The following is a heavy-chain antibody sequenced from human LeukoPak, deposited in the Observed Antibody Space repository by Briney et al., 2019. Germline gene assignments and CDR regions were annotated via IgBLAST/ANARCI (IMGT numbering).Heavy chain of an antibody. Sequence: ASVKVSCKASGYTFTSYGISWVRQAPGQGLEWMGWISAYNGNTNYAQKLQGRVTMTTDTSTSTAYMELRSLRSDDTAVYYCARDQEYDSSGYYYDYWGQGTLVTVSS. D-gene: IGHD3-22*01. CDR1: GYTFTSYG. CDR2: ISAYNGNT. V-gene: IGHV1-18*01. J-gene: IGHJ4*02. CDR3: ARDQEYDSSGYYYDY.